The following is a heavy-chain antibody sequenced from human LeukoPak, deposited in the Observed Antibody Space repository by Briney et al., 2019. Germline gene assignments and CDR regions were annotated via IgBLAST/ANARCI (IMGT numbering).Heavy chain of an antibody. CDR1: GFTFSSYS. CDR3: ARAALEYCGVDCLDY. Sequence: PGGSLRLSCAASGFTFSSYSMHWVRQAPGKGLEYVSVISSDGDNTYYADSVKGRFTISRDNSKNTLYLQMGSLRAEDMAVYYCARAALEYCGVDCLDYWGQGTLVTVPS. V-gene: IGHV3-64*02. J-gene: IGHJ4*02. D-gene: IGHD2-21*01. CDR2: ISSDGDNT.